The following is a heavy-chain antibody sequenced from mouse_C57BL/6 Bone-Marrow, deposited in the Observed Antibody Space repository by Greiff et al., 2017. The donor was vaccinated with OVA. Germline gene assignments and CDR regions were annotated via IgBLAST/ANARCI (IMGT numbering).Heavy chain of an antibody. V-gene: IGHV1-39*01. CDR2: INPNYGTT. CDR1: GYSFTDYN. D-gene: IGHD1-1*01. Sequence: VHVKQSGPELVKPGASVKISCKASGYSFTDYNMNWVKQSNGKSLEWIGVINPNYGTTSYNQKFKGKATLTVDQSSSTAYMQLNSLTSEDSAVYYCAFYCGSSYRYFDVWGTGTTVTVSS. CDR3: AFYCGSSYRYFDV. J-gene: IGHJ1*03.